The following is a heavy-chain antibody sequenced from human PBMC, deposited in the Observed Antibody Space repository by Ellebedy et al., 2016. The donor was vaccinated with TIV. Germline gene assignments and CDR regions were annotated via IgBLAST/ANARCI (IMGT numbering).Heavy chain of an antibody. CDR3: VREDDILTGQLDY. CDR2: MSGSGGRI. J-gene: IGHJ4*02. CDR1: GFTFSSYA. Sequence: GESLKISCAASGFTFSSYAMSWVRQAPGKGLEWVSTMSGSGGRIYHADSVKGRFTVSRDNSKNTLYLQMNSLRAEDTAVYYCVREDDILTGQLDYWGQGTLVTVSS. V-gene: IGHV3-23*01. D-gene: IGHD3-9*01.